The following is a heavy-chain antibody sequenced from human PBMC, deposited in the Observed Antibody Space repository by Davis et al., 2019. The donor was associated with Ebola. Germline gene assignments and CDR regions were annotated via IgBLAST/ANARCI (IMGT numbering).Heavy chain of an antibody. CDR3: ANTLGSGYFDYYGVDA. Sequence: MPSETLSLTCTVSGGSISSYYSSWIRQPPGKGLEWIGAINHSGRTNYNPSLKSRVTISVDTSKNQFSLKLSSVTAADTGVYYCANTLGSGYFDYYGVDAGGQGATLTVSS. CDR1: GGSISSYY. D-gene: IGHD6-19*01. CDR2: INHSGRT. J-gene: IGHJ6*01. V-gene: IGHV4-34*01.